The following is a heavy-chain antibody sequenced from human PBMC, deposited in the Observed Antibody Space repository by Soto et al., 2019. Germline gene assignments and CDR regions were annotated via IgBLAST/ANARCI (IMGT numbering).Heavy chain of an antibody. J-gene: IGHJ4*02. D-gene: IGHD1-26*01. CDR2: IKSKTDGGTT. CDR3: TIGGQHSGSYYFDY. V-gene: IGHV3-15*01. Sequence: GGSLRLSCAASGFTFSNAWMSWVRQAPGKGLEWVGRIKSKTDGGTTDYAAPVKGRFTISRDDSKNTLYLQMNSLKTDDTAVYYCTIGGQHSGSYYFDYWGQGTLVTVSS. CDR1: GFTFSNAW.